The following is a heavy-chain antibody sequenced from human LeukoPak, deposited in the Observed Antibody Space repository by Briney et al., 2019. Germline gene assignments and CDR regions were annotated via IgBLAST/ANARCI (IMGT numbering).Heavy chain of an antibody. CDR3: ARWMYYYDDTGFDP. CDR2: IHTSGST. Sequence: SETLSLTCSVSGGSISSYYWSWIRQPAGKGLEWIGRIHTSGSTNYNPSLKSRVTMSVDTSKNQFSLKLSSVTAADTAVYYCARWMYYYDDTGFDPWGQGTLVTVSS. V-gene: IGHV4-4*07. CDR1: GGSISSYY. D-gene: IGHD3-22*01. J-gene: IGHJ5*02.